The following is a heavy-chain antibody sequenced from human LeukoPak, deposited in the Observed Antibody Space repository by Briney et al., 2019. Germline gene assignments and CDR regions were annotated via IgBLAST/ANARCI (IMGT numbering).Heavy chain of an antibody. V-gene: IGHV4-31*03. Sequence: PSETLSLTCTVSGGSISSGGYYWSWIRQHPGKGLEWIGYIYYSGSTYYNPSLKSRVTISVDTSKNQFSLKLSSVTAADTAVYYCARGRSSRDFDYWGQGTLVTVPS. CDR1: GGSISSGGYY. CDR2: IYYSGST. J-gene: IGHJ4*02. D-gene: IGHD2-2*01. CDR3: ARGRSSRDFDY.